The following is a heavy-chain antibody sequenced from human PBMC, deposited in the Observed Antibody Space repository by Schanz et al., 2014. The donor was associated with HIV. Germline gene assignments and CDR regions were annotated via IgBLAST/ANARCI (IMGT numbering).Heavy chain of an antibody. J-gene: IGHJ6*02. Sequence: EVQLLESGGGLVQPGGSLRLSCAASGFTFSSYAMSWVRQAPGKGLEWVSAISGSGGSTYYADSVKGRFTISRDNSKNTVYLQMNSLRAEDTAVYYCAKEWYYGSGSMDYGLDVWGQGTTVTVSS. CDR1: GFTFSSYA. V-gene: IGHV3-23*01. CDR2: ISGSGGST. CDR3: AKEWYYGSGSMDYGLDV. D-gene: IGHD3-10*01.